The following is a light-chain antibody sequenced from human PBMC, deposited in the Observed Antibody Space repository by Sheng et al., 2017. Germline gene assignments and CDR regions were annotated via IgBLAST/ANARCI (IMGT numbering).Light chain of an antibody. J-gene: IGKJ2*01. Sequence: EIVMTQSPVTLSVSPGERATLSCRASQSVGSSLAWYQKKPGQAPRLLIYGASARATGIPARFSGSGSGTEFTLTISSLQSEDFAIYYCQQYYYLYTFGQGTNL. CDR1: QSVGSS. CDR3: QQYYYLYT. CDR2: GAS. V-gene: IGKV3-15*01.